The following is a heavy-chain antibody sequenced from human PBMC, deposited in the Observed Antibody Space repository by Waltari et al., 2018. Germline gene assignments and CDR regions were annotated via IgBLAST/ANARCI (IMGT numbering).Heavy chain of an antibody. CDR1: GGSISRGSYY. J-gene: IGHJ4*02. CDR3: AREAPYGDYGAL. CDR2: IYTSGST. V-gene: IGHV4-61*09. D-gene: IGHD4-17*01. Sequence: QVQLQESGPGLVKPSQTLSLTCTVAGGSISRGSYYRHWIRLPAGKGLEWIGYIYTSGSTNYNPSLKRRVTISVDTSKNQFSLKLSSVTAADTAVYYCAREAPYGDYGALWGQGTLVTVSS.